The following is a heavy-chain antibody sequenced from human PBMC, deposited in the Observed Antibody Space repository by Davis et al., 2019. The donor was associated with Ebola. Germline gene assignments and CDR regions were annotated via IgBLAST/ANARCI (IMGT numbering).Heavy chain of an antibody. D-gene: IGHD2-2*01. CDR1: GGSFSGYY. CDR3: ARYPSVTNCLDY. Sequence: PSETLSLTCAVYGGSFSGYYWSWIRQPPGKGLEWIGEINHSGSTNYNPSLKSRVTISVDTSKNQFSLKLSSVTAADTAVYYCARYPSVTNCLDYWGQGTLVTVSS. V-gene: IGHV4-34*01. CDR2: INHSGST. J-gene: IGHJ4*02.